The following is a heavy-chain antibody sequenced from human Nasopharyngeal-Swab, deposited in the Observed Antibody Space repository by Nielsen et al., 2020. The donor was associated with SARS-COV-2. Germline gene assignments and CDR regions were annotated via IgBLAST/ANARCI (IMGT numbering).Heavy chain of an antibody. V-gene: IGHV4-31*03. D-gene: IGHD3-22*01. CDR3: ARAMIVVVINAFDI. CDR2: IYYSGST. J-gene: IGHJ3*02. Sequence: SETLSLTYTVSGGSISSGGYYWSWIRQHPGKGLEWIGYIYYSGSTYYNPSLKSRVTISVDTSKNQFSLKLSSVTAADTAVYYCARAMIVVVINAFDIWGQGTMVTVSS. CDR1: GGSISSGGYY.